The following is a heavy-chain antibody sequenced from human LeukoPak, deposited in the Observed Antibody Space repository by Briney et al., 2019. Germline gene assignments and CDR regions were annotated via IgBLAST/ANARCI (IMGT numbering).Heavy chain of an antibody. V-gene: IGHV4-61*08. J-gene: IGHJ4*02. CDR3: ARAGYSSGWLYFDY. D-gene: IGHD6-19*01. CDR1: GGSISSGGYS. CDR2: IYYSGST. Sequence: SETLSLTCAVSGGSISSGGYSWSWIRQPPGKGLEWIGYIYYSGSTNYNPSLKSRVTISVDTSKNQFSLKLSSVTAADTAVYYCARAGYSSGWLYFDYWGQGTLVTVSS.